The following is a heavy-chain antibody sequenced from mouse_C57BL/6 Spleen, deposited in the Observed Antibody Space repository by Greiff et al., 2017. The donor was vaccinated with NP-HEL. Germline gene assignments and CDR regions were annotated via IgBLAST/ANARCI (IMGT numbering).Heavy chain of an antibody. V-gene: IGHV5-17*01. Sequence: DVKLVESGGGLVKPGGSLKLSCAASGFTFSDYGMHWVRQAPEKGLEWVAYISSGSSTVYYADTVKGRFTISRDNAKNTLFLQMTSLRSEDTAMYYCARPYDYDEYFDVWGTGTTVTVSS. J-gene: IGHJ1*03. D-gene: IGHD2-4*01. CDR1: GFTFSDYG. CDR3: ARPYDYDEYFDV. CDR2: ISSGSSTV.